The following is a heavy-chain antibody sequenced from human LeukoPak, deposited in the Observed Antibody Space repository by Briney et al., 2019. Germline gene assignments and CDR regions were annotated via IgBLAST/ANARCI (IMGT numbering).Heavy chain of an antibody. Sequence: PGGSLRLSCAASGFTFSTYGILWVRQAPGKGLEWAAFINYDGTEQYYADSVKGRFTTSRDNSKDTLFLQMNSLRAEDTAVYYCAKGLGKAGASNTWYFDIWDRGTLVTVSS. V-gene: IGHV3-30*02. CDR1: GFTFSTYG. CDR3: AKGLGKAGASNTWYFDI. CDR2: INYDGTEQ. J-gene: IGHJ2*01. D-gene: IGHD6-13*01.